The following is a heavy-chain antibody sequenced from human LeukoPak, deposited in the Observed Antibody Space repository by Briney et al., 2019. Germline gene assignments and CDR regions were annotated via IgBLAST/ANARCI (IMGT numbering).Heavy chain of an antibody. CDR3: AREEAMITFGGVVVMPSDAFDI. J-gene: IGHJ3*02. CDR1: GFTFSSYA. Sequence: GGSLRLSCAASGFTFSSYAMHWVRQAPGKGLEWVAVISYDGSNKYYADSVKGRFTISRDNARNSLYLQMNSLRAEDTAVYYCAREEAMITFGGVVVMPSDAFDIWGQGTVVTVSS. CDR2: ISYDGSNK. D-gene: IGHD3-16*02. V-gene: IGHV3-30-3*01.